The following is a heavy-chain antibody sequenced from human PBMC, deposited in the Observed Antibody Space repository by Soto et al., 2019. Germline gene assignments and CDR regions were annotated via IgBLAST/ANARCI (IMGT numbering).Heavy chain of an antibody. V-gene: IGHV1-2*04. D-gene: IGHD6-6*01. J-gene: IGHJ6*02. CDR3: ARGPAALPPGYYYYGMDV. Sequence: ASVKVSCKASGYTFTGYYMHWVRQAPEQGLEWMGWINPNSGGTNYAQKFQGWVTMTRDTSISTAYMELSRLRSDDTAVYYCARGPAALPPGYYYYGMDVWGQGTTVTVSS. CDR2: INPNSGGT. CDR1: GYTFTGYY.